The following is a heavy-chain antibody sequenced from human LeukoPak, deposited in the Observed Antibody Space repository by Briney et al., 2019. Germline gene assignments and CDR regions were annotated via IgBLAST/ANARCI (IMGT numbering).Heavy chain of an antibody. CDR2: MNPNSGNT. J-gene: IGHJ4*02. CDR3: VRVLSIAARSGLDY. D-gene: IGHD6-6*01. V-gene: IGHV1-8*01. Sequence: ASVKVSCKASGYTFTSYDINWVRQATGQGLEWMGWMNPNSGNTGYAQKFQGRVTMTRNTSISTAYMELSSLRSEDTAVYYCVRVLSIAARSGLDYWGQGTLVTVSS. CDR1: GYTFTSYD.